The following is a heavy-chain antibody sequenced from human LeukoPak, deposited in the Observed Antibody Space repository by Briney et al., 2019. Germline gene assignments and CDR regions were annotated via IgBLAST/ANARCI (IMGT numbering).Heavy chain of an antibody. V-gene: IGHV4-59*01. D-gene: IGHD3-10*01. CDR3: ASEYASGSYYNGGYLDF. CDR1: GGSISSYY. Sequence: SETLSLTCTVSGGSISSYYWSWIRQPPGKGLEWIGYIYYSGSTNYNPSLKSRVTISLDTSKNQFSLKLSSVTAADTAVYYCASEYASGSYYNGGYLDFWGQGALVTVSS. CDR2: IYYSGST. J-gene: IGHJ4*02.